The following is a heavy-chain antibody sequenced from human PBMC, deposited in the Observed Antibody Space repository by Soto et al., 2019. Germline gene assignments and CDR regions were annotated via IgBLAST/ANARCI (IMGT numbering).Heavy chain of an antibody. Sequence: PSGTLSLTCTVSGGSISSSSYYWGWIRQPPGKGLEWIGSIYYSGSTYYNPSLKSRVTISVDTSKNQFSLKLSSVTAADTAVYYCAREGMTTVTTDDYWGQGTLVTVSS. J-gene: IGHJ4*02. D-gene: IGHD4-17*01. V-gene: IGHV4-39*01. CDR1: GGSISSSSYY. CDR3: AREGMTTVTTDDY. CDR2: IYYSGST.